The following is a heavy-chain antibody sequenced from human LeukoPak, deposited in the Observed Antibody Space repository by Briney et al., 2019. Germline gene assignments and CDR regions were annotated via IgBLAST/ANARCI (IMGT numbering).Heavy chain of an antibody. CDR3: ARIMITFGGVIVIREVDY. CDR2: ISAYNGNT. D-gene: IGHD3-16*02. CDR1: GYTFTSYG. J-gene: IGHJ4*02. V-gene: IGHV1-18*01. Sequence: ASVTVSCKASGYTFTSYGISWVRQAPGQGLEWTGWISAYNGNTNYAQKLQGRVTMTTDTSTSTAYMELRSLRSDDTAVYYCARIMITFGGVIVIREVDYWGQGTLVTVSS.